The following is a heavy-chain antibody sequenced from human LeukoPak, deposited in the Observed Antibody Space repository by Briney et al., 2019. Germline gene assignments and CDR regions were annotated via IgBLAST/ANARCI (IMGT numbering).Heavy chain of an antibody. V-gene: IGHV3-48*03. CDR3: ARAPTYYDFWSGSRDAFDI. D-gene: IGHD3-3*01. J-gene: IGHJ3*02. CDR1: GFTFSSYE. CDR2: ISSSGSTI. Sequence: GGSLRLSCAASGFTFSSYEMNWVRQAPGKGLEWVSYISSSGSTIYYADSVKGRFTISRDNAKNSLYLQMNSLRAEDTAVYYCARAPTYYDFWSGSRDAFDIWGQGTMVTVSS.